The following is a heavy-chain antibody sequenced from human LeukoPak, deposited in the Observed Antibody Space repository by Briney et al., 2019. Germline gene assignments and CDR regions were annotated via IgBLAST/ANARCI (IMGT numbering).Heavy chain of an antibody. Sequence: GGSLRLSCAASGFTFSSYSMNWVRQAPGKGLEWVSYISSSSSYIYYAHSVKGRFTISRDNAKNSLYLQMKILRAEDTAVYYCARDLIIPSTMIGSLEYWGQGTLVTVSS. CDR1: GFTFSSYS. CDR2: ISSSSSYI. D-gene: IGHD3-22*01. J-gene: IGHJ4*02. V-gene: IGHV3-21*04. CDR3: ARDLIIPSTMIGSLEY.